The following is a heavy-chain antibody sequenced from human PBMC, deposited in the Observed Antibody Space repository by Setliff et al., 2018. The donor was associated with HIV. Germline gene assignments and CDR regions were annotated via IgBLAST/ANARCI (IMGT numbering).Heavy chain of an antibody. V-gene: IGHV4-61*02. J-gene: IGHJ4*02. CDR1: GGSVSSGSYY. CDR2: IYTSARI. CDR3: ARDQPNYLGSGSYHDY. D-gene: IGHD3-10*01. Sequence: NPSETLSLTCTVSGGSVSSGSYYWSWIRQPAGKGLEWIGRIYTSARINYNPSLKSRATISVDTSKNQFSLNLRSVTAADTAVYYCARDQPNYLGSGSYHDYWGQGILVTVSS.